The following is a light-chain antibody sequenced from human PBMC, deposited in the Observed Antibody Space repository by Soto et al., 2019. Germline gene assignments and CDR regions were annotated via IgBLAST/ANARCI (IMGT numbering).Light chain of an antibody. CDR2: ANN. CDR1: SSNIGSNT. CDR3: AASNDSLNGYV. Sequence: SVLTQPPSASGTPGQRVTISCSGSSSNIGSNTVNWYQQLPGTAPKLLIHANNQRPSGVPDRFSGSKSGTSASLAISWLQSEEADYYCAASNDSLNGYVFRTGIKVTVL. J-gene: IGLJ1*01. V-gene: IGLV1-44*01.